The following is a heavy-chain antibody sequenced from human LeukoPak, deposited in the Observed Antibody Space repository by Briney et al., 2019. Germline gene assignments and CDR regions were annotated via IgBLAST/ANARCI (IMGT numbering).Heavy chain of an antibody. CDR2: TYYRSKWYN. D-gene: IGHD6-19*01. V-gene: IGHV6-1*01. Sequence: SQTLSLTCAISGDSVSSNSAAWDWIRQSPSRGLEWLGRTYYRSKWYNDYAVSVKSRITINPDTSKNQFSLQLNSVTPEDTAVCYCASGSVAGTSGFDYWGQGTLVTVSS. CDR3: ASGSVAGTSGFDY. J-gene: IGHJ4*02. CDR1: GDSVSSNSAA.